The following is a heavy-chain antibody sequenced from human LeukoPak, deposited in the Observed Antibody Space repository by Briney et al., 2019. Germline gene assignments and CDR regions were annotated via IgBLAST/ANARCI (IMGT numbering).Heavy chain of an antibody. D-gene: IGHD1-7*01. CDR2: IGSGGTT. CDR1: GFTFSNYG. J-gene: IGHJ4*02. Sequence: PGGSLRLSCAASGFTFSNYGMSWVRQAPGKGLEWVSYIGSGGTTYYADSVKGRFTISRDNAKNSLYLQMNSLRDEDTAVYYCAGRGAKTKNYFFYYWGQGTLVTVSS. CDR3: AGRGAKTKNYFFYY. V-gene: IGHV3-48*02.